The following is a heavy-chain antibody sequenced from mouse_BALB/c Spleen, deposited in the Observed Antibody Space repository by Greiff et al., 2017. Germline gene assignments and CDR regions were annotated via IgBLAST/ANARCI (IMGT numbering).Heavy chain of an antibody. J-gene: IGHJ3*01. V-gene: IGHV2-6-7*01. CDR2: IWGDGST. CDR3: ARFYDYDDGAWFAY. Sequence: VHLVESGPGLVAPSQSLSITCTVSGFSLTGYGVNWVRQPPGKGLEWLGMIWGDGSTDYNSALKSRLSISKDNSKSQVFLKMNSLQTDDTARYYCARFYDYDDGAWFAYWGQGTLVTVSA. CDR1: GFSLTGYG. D-gene: IGHD2-4*01.